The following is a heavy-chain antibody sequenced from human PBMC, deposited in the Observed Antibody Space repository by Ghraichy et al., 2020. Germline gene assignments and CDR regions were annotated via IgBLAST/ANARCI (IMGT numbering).Heavy chain of an antibody. CDR1: GGSISSYY. J-gene: IGHJ6*02. CDR2: IYTSGST. D-gene: IGHD6-13*01. V-gene: IGHV4-4*07. Sequence: LTCTVSGGSISSYYWSWIRQPAGKGLEWIGRIYTSGSTNYNPSLKSRVTMSVDTSKNQFSLKLSSVTAADTAVYYCARDRRDSSSWYYYYYGMDVWGQGTTVTVSS. CDR3: ARDRRDSSSWYYYYYGMDV.